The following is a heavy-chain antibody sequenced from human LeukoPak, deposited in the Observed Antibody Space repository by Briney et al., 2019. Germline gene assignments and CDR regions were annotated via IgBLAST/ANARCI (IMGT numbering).Heavy chain of an antibody. D-gene: IGHD6-19*01. CDR3: AREPYSSGYSHYYYMDV. V-gene: IGHV3-30*03. Sequence: GGSLRLSCAASGFTFSSYAMGWVRQAPGKGLEWVAFISYDGSNKYYADSVKGRFTISKDNSKNTLYLQMNSLRAEDTAVYYCAREPYSSGYSHYYYMDVWGKGTTVTVSS. J-gene: IGHJ6*03. CDR2: ISYDGSNK. CDR1: GFTFSSYA.